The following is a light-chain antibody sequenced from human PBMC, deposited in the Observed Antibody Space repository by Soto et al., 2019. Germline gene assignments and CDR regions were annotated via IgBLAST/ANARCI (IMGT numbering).Light chain of an antibody. J-gene: IGKJ1*01. CDR1: QSISNY. CDR3: QQYNSYPGT. V-gene: IGKV1-13*02. Sequence: IQLTQSPSSLSASIRDTVSITCRASQSISNYLNWYQQKPGKAPKLLIYDASSLESGVTSRSSGSGSGTEFTLTISSLQPDDFATYYCQQYNSYPGTFGQGTKV. CDR2: DAS.